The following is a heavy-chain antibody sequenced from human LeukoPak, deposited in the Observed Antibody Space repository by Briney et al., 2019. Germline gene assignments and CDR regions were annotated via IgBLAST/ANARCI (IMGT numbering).Heavy chain of an antibody. J-gene: IGHJ4*02. D-gene: IGHD5-18*01. V-gene: IGHV4-39*07. CDR1: GGSISSSSYY. Sequence: SETLSLTCTVSGGSISSSSYYWGWIRQPPGKGLEWIGSIYYSGSTYYNPSLKSRVTISVDTSKNQFSLKLSSVTAADTAVYYCARVRGYSYGDAYDYWGQGTLVTVSS. CDR2: IYYSGST. CDR3: ARVRGYSYGDAYDY.